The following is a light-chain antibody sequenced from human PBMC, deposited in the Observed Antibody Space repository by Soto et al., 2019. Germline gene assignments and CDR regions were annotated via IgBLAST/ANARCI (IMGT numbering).Light chain of an antibody. CDR3: QQYENLPT. V-gene: IGKV1-33*01. CDR2: DAS. CDR1: QDISDS. Sequence: DIQMTQSPSSLSASVGDRVTITCQASQDISDSLNWYQQKPGKAPKLLIYDASNLETGVPSRFSGSGSGTDFTFTISRLQPEDIATYYCQQYENLPTFGQGTRLEI. J-gene: IGKJ5*01.